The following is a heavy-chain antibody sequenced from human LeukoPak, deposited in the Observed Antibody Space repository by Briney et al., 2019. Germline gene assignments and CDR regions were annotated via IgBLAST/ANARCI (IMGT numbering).Heavy chain of an antibody. D-gene: IGHD3-16*01. Sequence: GGSLRLTCAASGFTFSSFWIYWVRHAPGKGLVWVSRIKSDGSETLYADSVKGRFTISRDNAKNTLYLQMNSLRAEDSAVYYCARVRMGDDFNPFDYWGQGTLVTVSS. CDR2: IKSDGSET. J-gene: IGHJ4*02. V-gene: IGHV3-74*01. CDR1: GFTFSSFW. CDR3: ARVRMGDDFNPFDY.